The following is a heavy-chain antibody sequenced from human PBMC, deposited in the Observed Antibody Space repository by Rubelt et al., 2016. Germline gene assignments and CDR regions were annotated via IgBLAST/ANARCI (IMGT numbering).Heavy chain of an antibody. J-gene: IGHJ2*01. D-gene: IGHD6-6*01. Sequence: PGKGLEWVAVISHDSSNKYYAASVKGRFIISRDNSKNTLDLQMNSLRPEASSLYFCARSRQSIIAARRSLWPYWYFDLWGRATLVTVSS. CDR3: ARSRQSIIAARRSLWPYWYFDL. CDR2: ISHDSSNK. V-gene: IGHV3-30*01.